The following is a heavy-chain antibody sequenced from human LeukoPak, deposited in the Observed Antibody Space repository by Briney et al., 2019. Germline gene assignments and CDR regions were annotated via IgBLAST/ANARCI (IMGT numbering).Heavy chain of an antibody. CDR2: INPSGGST. D-gene: IGHD3-3*01. Sequence: GASVKVSCKASGYTFTSYYMHWVRQAPGQGLEWMGIINPSGGSTSYAQRFQGRVTMTRDMSTSTVYMELSSLRSEDTAVYYCARDATIFGVVIRFAYMDVWGKGTTVTVSS. V-gene: IGHV1-46*01. J-gene: IGHJ6*03. CDR1: GYTFTSYY. CDR3: ARDATIFGVVIRFAYMDV.